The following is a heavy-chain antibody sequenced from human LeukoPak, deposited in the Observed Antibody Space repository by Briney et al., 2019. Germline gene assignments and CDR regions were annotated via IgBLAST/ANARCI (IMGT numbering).Heavy chain of an antibody. CDR1: GFTFSDYY. CDR2: VTGSGGIA. J-gene: IGHJ4*02. D-gene: IGHD2-15*01. CDR3: ARDYCSGASCLRIQTLDS. V-gene: IGHV3-11*04. Sequence: GGSLRLSCATSGFTFSDYYMSWIRQAPGKGLEWVSYVTGSGGIASYADSVRGRFTISRDNAKNQLYLQMNNLGVEDTALYYCARDYCSGASCLRIQTLDSWGQGTLVTVSS.